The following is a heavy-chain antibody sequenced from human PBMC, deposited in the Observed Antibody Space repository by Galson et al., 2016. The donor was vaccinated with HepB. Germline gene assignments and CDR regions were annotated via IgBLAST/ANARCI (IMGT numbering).Heavy chain of an antibody. J-gene: IGHJ6*02. D-gene: IGHD3-22*01. CDR1: GFTFSSYD. V-gene: IGHV3-13*01. Sequence: SLRLSCAASGFTFSSYDMHWVRQATGKGLEWVSALGADGGTYYAGSVKGRFTISRENAKNSLYLQMNSLRAGDTAVYYCLRILYDRSARDYYGMDVWGQGITVTVSS. CDR3: LRILYDRSARDYYGMDV. CDR2: LGADGGT.